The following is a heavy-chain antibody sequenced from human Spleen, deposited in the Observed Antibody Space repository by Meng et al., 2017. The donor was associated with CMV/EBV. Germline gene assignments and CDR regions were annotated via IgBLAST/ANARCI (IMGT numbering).Heavy chain of an antibody. CDR2: ITGSGDKI. J-gene: IGHJ4*02. CDR1: GFTFSDYY. Sequence: GGSLRLSCAASGFTFSDYYMNWIRQAPGKGLEWISYITGSGDKIYYVDSVKGRFTISRDNAKNSLFLQMNSLRAEDTAVYYCARDYYDFWSGYGYWGQGTLVTVSS. D-gene: IGHD3-3*01. V-gene: IGHV3-11*04. CDR3: ARDYYDFWSGYGY.